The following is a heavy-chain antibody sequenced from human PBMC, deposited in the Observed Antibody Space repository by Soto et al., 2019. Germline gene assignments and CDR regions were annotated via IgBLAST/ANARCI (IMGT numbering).Heavy chain of an antibody. CDR3: AKSPGPNCSGGSFHYHFDY. CDR2: MSYDGSNE. D-gene: IGHD2-15*01. CDR1: EFTFSNYG. J-gene: IGHJ4*02. Sequence: GGAMRLSCAASEFTFSNYGMSWVRQAXGKGLEWVAVMSYDGSNEYYAYSVRGRFYISIVNYKNTLYVQMDSLRTEDTAVYYCAKSPGPNCSGGSFHYHFDYWGQGTLVTVSS. V-gene: IGHV3-30*18.